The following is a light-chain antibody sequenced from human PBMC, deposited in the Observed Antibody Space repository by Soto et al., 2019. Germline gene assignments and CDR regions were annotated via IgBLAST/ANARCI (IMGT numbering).Light chain of an antibody. CDR3: SSYAGTNNLV. J-gene: IGLJ3*02. CDR1: SSDVGVYNY. CDR2: DVT. Sequence: QSVLTQPPSASGSPGQSVTLSCTGTSSDVGVYNYVSWYQQHPGKDPKLVIYDVTKRPSGVPDRISVSQSGNTASLTVSGLQAVDEGDYYFSSYAGTNNLVFGAGSKLTV. V-gene: IGLV2-8*01.